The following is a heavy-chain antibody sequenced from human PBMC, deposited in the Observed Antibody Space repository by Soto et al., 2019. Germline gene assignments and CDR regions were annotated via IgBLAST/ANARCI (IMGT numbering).Heavy chain of an antibody. CDR2: IYYSGST. J-gene: IGHJ4*02. V-gene: IGHV4-59*01. CDR3: ARTDRRGFLLDY. CDR1: GGSISSYY. D-gene: IGHD3-3*01. Sequence: QVQLQESGPGLVKPSETLSLTCTVSGGSISSYYWSWIRQPPGKGLEWIGYIYYSGSTNYNPSLRGRVTISVDTSKNQFCLKLSSVTAADTAVYYCARTDRRGFLLDYWGQGTLVTVSS.